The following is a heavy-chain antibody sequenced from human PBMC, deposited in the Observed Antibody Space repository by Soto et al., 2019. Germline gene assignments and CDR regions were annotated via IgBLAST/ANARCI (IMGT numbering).Heavy chain of an antibody. J-gene: IGHJ6*02. CDR2: ISGSGGST. CDR1: GFTFSSYA. CDR3: AKDRASMDSSWPPYYYYGMDV. V-gene: IGHV3-23*01. Sequence: PGGSLRLSCAAFGFTFSSYAMSWVRQAPGKGLEWVSAISGSGGSTYYADSVKGRFTISRDNSKNTLYLQMSSLRAEDTAVYYCAKDRASMDSSWPPYYYYGMDVWGQGTTVTVSS. D-gene: IGHD6-13*01.